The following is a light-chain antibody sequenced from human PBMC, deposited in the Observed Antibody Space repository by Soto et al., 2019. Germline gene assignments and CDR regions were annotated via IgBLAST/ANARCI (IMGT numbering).Light chain of an antibody. CDR1: QSLLHTTGYNY. J-gene: IGKJ4*01. CDR2: LGS. CDR3: MQARQTRLT. Sequence: DIVMTQSPLSLPVTPGEPASISCRSSQSLLHTTGYNYLDWYLQKPGQSPQLLIYLGSNRASGVPDRFSGSGSGTDFTLKISRVEAEDVGLYYCMQARQTRLTFGGGTKVEIK. V-gene: IGKV2-28*01.